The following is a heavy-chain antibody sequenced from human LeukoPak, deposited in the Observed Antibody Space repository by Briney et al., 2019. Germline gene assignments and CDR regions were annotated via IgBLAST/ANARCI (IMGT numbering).Heavy chain of an antibody. Sequence: SETLSLTCAVSGYSISSGYYWGWSRQPPGKGLEWIASIYHSGRTYYNPSLKSQVTISVDTSKNQFSLKLSSVTAADTAVYYCARRGGNPDYWYFDLWGRGTLVTVSS. J-gene: IGHJ2*01. CDR1: GYSISSGYY. CDR2: IYHSGRT. D-gene: IGHD4-23*01. V-gene: IGHV4-38-2*01. CDR3: ARRGGNPDYWYFDL.